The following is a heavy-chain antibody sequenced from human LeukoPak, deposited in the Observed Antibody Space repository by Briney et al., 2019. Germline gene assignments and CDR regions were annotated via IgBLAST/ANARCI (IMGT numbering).Heavy chain of an antibody. V-gene: IGHV3-74*01. J-gene: IGHJ3*02. CDR1: GFTLSSNW. CDR2: IYSDGSRT. D-gene: IGHD1-26*01. Sequence: PGGSLRLSCAGSGFTLSSNWMHWVRQGPGKGLVWVSRIYSDGSRTNYADSLKGRFTISGDNAKNTLYLQMNSLRAEDTAVYYCARSGRGGAFDIWGQGTMVTVSS. CDR3: ARSGRGGAFDI.